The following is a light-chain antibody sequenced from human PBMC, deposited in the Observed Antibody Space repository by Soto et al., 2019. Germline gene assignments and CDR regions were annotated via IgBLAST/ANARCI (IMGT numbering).Light chain of an antibody. CDR2: DVS. Sequence: QSALTQPASVSGSPGQSITISCTGTTSDVGGYNYVSWYQHHPGKAPKLMIYDVSNRPSGVSNRFSGSKSGNTASLTISGLQAEDEADYFCSSYTSISTLVVFGGGTKLTVL. J-gene: IGLJ2*01. V-gene: IGLV2-14*01. CDR1: TSDVGGYNY. CDR3: SSYTSISTLVV.